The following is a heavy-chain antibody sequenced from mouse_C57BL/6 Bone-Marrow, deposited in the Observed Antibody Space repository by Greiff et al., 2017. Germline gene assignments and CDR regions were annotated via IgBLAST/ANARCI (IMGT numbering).Heavy chain of an antibody. CDR1: GYTFTSYG. J-gene: IGHJ4*01. CDR3: AGWGLRRPSAMDY. V-gene: IGHV1-81*01. CDR2: IYPRSGNT. Sequence: QVQLQQSGAELARPGASVKLSCKASGYTFTSYGISWVKQRTGQGLEWIGEIYPRSGNTYYNEKFKGKATLTADKSSSTAYMKLRSLTSEDSAVYYCAGWGLRRPSAMDYWGQGTSVTVSA. D-gene: IGHD2-2*01.